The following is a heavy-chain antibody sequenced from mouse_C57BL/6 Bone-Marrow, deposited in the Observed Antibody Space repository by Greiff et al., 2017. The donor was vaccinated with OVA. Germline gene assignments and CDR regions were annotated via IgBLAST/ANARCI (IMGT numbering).Heavy chain of an antibody. D-gene: IGHD1-1*01. CDR2: INPNNGGT. J-gene: IGHJ4*01. CDR1: GYTFTDYN. Sequence: EVKLQESGPELVKPGASVKIPCKASGYTFTDYNMDWVKQSHGKSLEWIGDINPNNGGTIYNQKFKGKATLTVDKSSSTAYMELRSLTSEDTAVYYCARYYGSSYGAMDYWGQGTSVTVSS. V-gene: IGHV1-18*01. CDR3: ARYYGSSYGAMDY.